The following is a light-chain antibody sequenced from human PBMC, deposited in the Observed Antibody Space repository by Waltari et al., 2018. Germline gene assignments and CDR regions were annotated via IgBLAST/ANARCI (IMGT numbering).Light chain of an antibody. CDR2: DAS. CDR3: QQRSNWTPHT. Sequence: EIVLTQSPDTLSLSPGDTATLSCRASQSVGSYLAWYQQKPGQPPRLLIYDASNRSTGVPARFRGSGSGTEFTLTISSLEAEDFAVYYCQQRSNWTPHTFGQGARLEIK. J-gene: IGKJ2*01. CDR1: QSVGSY. V-gene: IGKV3-11*01.